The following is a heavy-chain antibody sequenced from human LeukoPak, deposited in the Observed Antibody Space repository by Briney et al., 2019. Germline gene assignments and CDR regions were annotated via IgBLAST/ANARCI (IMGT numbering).Heavy chain of an antibody. CDR2: VTDTGGNT. J-gene: IGHJ4*02. V-gene: IGHV3-23*01. CDR3: AKGTVRSCSGPSCYPLDS. CDR1: GFTFSSYA. Sequence: GGSLRLSCAASGFTFSSYAMTWVRQAPVKGQEWLSVVTDTGGNTYHADPVKGRFTISRDNSKNTVYLEMNSLRVEDTAVYYCAKGTVRSCSGPSCYPLDSWGQGTLVTVSS. D-gene: IGHD2-15*01.